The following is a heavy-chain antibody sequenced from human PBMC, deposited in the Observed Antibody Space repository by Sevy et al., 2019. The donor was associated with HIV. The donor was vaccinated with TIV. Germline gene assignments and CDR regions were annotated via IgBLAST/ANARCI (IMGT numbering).Heavy chain of an antibody. CDR3: ARATRDGYNPRPFDY. V-gene: IGHV1-18*01. CDR2: ISVYNGNT. J-gene: IGHJ4*02. D-gene: IGHD5-12*01. Sequence: ASVKVSCKCSGFSFIDYGFSWVRQAPGQGLEWMAWISVYNGNTNYAQKFQGRVAVTVDSTTKTAYMELKSLRSDDTAVYYCARATRDGYNPRPFDYWGQGTLVIVSS. CDR1: GFSFIDYG.